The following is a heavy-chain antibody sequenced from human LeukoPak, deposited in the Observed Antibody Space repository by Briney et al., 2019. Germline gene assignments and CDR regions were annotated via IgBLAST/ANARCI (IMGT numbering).Heavy chain of an antibody. CDR3: ARFDGSGWYSTVYFDY. CDR2: INHSGST. J-gene: IGHJ4*02. V-gene: IGHV4-34*01. CDR1: GGSFSGYY. D-gene: IGHD6-19*01. Sequence: SETLSLTCAVYGGSFSGYYWSWIRQPPGKGLEWIGEINHSGSTNYNPSLKSRVTISVDTSKNQFSLKLSSVTAADTAVYYCARFDGSGWYSTVYFDYWGQGTLVTVSS.